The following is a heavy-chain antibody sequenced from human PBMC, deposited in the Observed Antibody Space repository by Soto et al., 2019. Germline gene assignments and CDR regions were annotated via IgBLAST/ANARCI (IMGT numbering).Heavy chain of an antibody. CDR3: ASMGYHYGSGSYPLDY. Sequence: SETLSLTCTVSGGSISSYYWTWIRQPPGKGLEWIGFMYNSGSTHYNPPLKSRVTISLDTSKNQFSLNLRSVTAADTAVYYCASMGYHYGSGSYPLDYWGQGTLVTVSS. J-gene: IGHJ4*02. CDR1: GGSISSYY. D-gene: IGHD3-10*01. V-gene: IGHV4-59*08. CDR2: MYNSGST.